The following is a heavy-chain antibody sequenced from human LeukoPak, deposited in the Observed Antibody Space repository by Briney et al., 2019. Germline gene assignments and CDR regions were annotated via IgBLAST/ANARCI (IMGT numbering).Heavy chain of an antibody. Sequence: PGGSLRLSCAASGFTFSSYAMHWVRQAPGKGLEWVAVISYDGSNKYYADSVKGRFTIPRDNSKNTLYLQMNSLRAEDTAVYYCARVPGMYSSHFDYWGQGTLVTVSS. CDR1: GFTFSSYA. V-gene: IGHV3-30-3*01. CDR3: ARVPGMYSSHFDY. J-gene: IGHJ4*02. D-gene: IGHD6-13*01. CDR2: ISYDGSNK.